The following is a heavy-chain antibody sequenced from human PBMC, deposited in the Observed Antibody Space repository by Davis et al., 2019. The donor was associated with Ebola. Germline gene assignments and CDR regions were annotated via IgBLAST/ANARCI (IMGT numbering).Heavy chain of an antibody. CDR2: ITKGSDAI. CDR1: GFVFSDFS. V-gene: IGHV3-48*02. Sequence: PGGSLRPSCPASGFVFSDFSMNWVRQAPGKGLEWITYITKGSDAIHYADSVKGRFTVSRDNAKNSVFLQMSSLRDEDSAVYYCARDRFFAFDFWSQGVHVSVSS. D-gene: IGHD3/OR15-3a*01. J-gene: IGHJ4*02. CDR3: ARDRFFAFDF.